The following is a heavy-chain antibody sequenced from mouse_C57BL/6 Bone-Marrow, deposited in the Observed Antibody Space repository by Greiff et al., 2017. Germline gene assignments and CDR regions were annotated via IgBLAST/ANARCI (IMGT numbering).Heavy chain of an antibody. V-gene: IGHV2-5*01. Sequence: VQLQQSGPGLVLPSPSLSITCTVSGFSLTSYGVHWVRQSPGKGLEWLGVIWTGGSTDYNDAFISRLSITKDKSKCQVFVKMNSLQADDAAIYDCAKDDYGSFYAKGYWGQGTSVTVSS. J-gene: IGHJ4*01. CDR2: IWTGGST. D-gene: IGHD1-1*01. CDR1: GFSLTSYG. CDR3: AKDDYGSFYAKGY.